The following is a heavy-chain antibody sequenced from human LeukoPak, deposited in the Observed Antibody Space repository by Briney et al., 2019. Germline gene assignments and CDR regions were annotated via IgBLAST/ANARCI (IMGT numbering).Heavy chain of an antibody. Sequence: GGSLRLSCAASGFTVSSNYMSWVRQAPGKGLEWVSVIYSGGSTYYADSMRGRFTMSRDNSKNTLYLQMNSLGAEDTAVYYCARSSCPNNRCTYYLDYWGQGTLVTVSS. J-gene: IGHJ4*02. CDR3: ARSSCPNNRCTYYLDY. CDR1: GFTVSSNY. CDR2: IYSGGST. V-gene: IGHV3-53*01. D-gene: IGHD2-8*01.